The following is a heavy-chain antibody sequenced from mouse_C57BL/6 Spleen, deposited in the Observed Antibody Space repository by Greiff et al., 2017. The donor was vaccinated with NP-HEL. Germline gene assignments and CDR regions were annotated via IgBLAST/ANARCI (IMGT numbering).Heavy chain of an antibody. J-gene: IGHJ2*01. Sequence: EVKLMESGGGLVKPGGSLKLSCAASGFTFSDYGMHWVRQAPEKGLEWVAYISSGSSTIYYADTVKGRFTISRDNAKNTLFLQMTSLRSEDTAMYYCARLGTWGQGTTLTVSS. D-gene: IGHD2-14*01. CDR1: GFTFSDYG. V-gene: IGHV5-17*01. CDR3: ARLGT. CDR2: ISSGSSTI.